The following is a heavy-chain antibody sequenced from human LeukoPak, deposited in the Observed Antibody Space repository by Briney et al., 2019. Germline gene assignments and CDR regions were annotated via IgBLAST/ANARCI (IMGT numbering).Heavy chain of an antibody. CDR2: INHSGST. Sequence: SETLSLTCAVYGGSFSGYYWSWIRQPPGKGLEWIGEINHSGSTNYNPSLKSRVTISVDTSKNQFSLKLSSVTAADTAVYYCARGXGLPWFGSPDYWGQGTLVTVSS. CDR1: GGSFSGYY. CDR3: ARGXGLPWFGSPDY. J-gene: IGHJ4*02. D-gene: IGHD3-10*01. V-gene: IGHV4-34*01.